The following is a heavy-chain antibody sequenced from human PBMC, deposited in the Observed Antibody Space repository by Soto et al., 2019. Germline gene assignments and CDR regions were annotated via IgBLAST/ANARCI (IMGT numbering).Heavy chain of an antibody. V-gene: IGHV1-8*01. D-gene: IGHD3-3*01. CDR3: ARSGIRFLEWLSL. Sequence: ASVKVSCKASGYTFTGYDINWVRQATGQGLEWMGWMNPNSGNTGYAQNFQGRVTMTRDNSITTAYMELTSLRDDDSAVYYCARSGIRFLEWLSLWGQGTQVTVSS. J-gene: IGHJ4*02. CDR1: GYTFTGYD. CDR2: MNPNSGNT.